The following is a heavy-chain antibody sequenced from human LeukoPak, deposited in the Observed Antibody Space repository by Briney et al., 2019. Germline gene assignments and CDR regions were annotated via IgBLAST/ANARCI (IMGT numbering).Heavy chain of an antibody. CDR1: GFTFSSYG. CDR3: AKDIAAAGTFFDY. J-gene: IGHJ4*02. CDR2: ISYDGSNK. Sequence: GGSLRLSCAASGFTFSSYGMHWVRQAPGKGLEWGAVISYDGSNKYYADSVKGRFTISRGNSKNTLYLQMNSLRAEDTAVYYCAKDIAAAGTFFDYWGQGTLVTVSS. D-gene: IGHD6-13*01. V-gene: IGHV3-30*18.